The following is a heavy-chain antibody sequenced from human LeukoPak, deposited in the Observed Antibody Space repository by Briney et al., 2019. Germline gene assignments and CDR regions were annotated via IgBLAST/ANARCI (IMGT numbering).Heavy chain of an antibody. D-gene: IGHD2-2*01. CDR1: GFTFSSYV. V-gene: IGHV3-23*01. J-gene: IGHJ5*02. CDR2: ISGSGGST. CDR3: AKAKNPYCSSTSCQESFDP. Sequence: GGSLRLSCAASGFTFSSYVMNWVRQAPGKGLEWVSAISGSGGSTYYADSVKGRFTISRDNSKKTLYLQMNSLRAEDTAVYYCAKAKNPYCSSTSCQESFDPWGQGTLVTVSS.